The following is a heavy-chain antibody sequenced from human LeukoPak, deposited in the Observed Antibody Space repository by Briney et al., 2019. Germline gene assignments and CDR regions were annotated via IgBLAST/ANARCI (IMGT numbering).Heavy chain of an antibody. CDR3: ARGPPSGATRFDN. CDR2: IHTSGNI. D-gene: IGHD1-26*01. Sequence: MASETLSLTCTVSGGSISNYYWSWLRQPAGKGPEWIGRIHTSGNILYNPSLKSRLTMSVDTSKNQFSLNLRSVTAADTALYYCARGPPSGATRFDNWGQGNLVSVSS. V-gene: IGHV4-4*07. CDR1: GGSISNYY. J-gene: IGHJ4*02.